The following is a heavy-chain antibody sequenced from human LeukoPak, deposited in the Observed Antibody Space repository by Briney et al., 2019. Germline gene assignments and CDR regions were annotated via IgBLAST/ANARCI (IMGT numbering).Heavy chain of an antibody. CDR2: MNPNSGNT. CDR1: GYTFTSYN. Sequence: ASVKVSCKASGYTFTSYNINWVRQATGQGLEWMGWMNPNSGNTGYAQKFQGRVTITRNTSISTAYMELSSLRSEDTAVYYCARQYGGNPDAFDIWGQGTMVTVSS. J-gene: IGHJ3*02. V-gene: IGHV1-8*03. D-gene: IGHD4-23*01. CDR3: ARQYGGNPDAFDI.